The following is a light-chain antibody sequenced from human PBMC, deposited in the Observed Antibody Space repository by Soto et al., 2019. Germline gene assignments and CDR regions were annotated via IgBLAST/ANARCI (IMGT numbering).Light chain of an antibody. J-gene: IGKJ1*01. CDR2: DVS. Sequence: EIVLTQSPGTLSLSPGERGTLSCRASESVTDYLAWYQQKPGQAPRLLVYDVSYRAAGIPTRLSGGGSGTDFTVGVSNVEPEDFAVYYCPQRSDWPWAVGQWTKVDIK. CDR1: ESVTDY. V-gene: IGKV3-11*01. CDR3: PQRSDWPWA.